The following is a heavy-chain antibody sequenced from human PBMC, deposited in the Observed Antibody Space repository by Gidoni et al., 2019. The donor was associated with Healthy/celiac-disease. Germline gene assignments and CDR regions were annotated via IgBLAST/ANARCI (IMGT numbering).Heavy chain of an antibody. D-gene: IGHD1-7*01. CDR3: ARRTGTFGV. Sequence: QVQLQQWGAGLLKPSETLSLTCAVHGGSFSGYYWSWIRQPPGKGLEWIGEINHSGSTNYNPSLKSRVTISVDTSKNQFSLKLSSVTAADTAVYYCARRTGTFGVWDQGTTVTVSS. CDR2: INHSGST. CDR1: GGSFSGYY. V-gene: IGHV4-34*01. J-gene: IGHJ6*02.